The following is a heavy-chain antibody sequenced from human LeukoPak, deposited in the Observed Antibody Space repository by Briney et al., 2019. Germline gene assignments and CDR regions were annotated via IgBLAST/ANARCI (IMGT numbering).Heavy chain of an antibody. Sequence: TGGSLRLSCAASGFTFSSYAMSWVRQAPGKGLEWVSAISGSGGSTYYADSVKGRFTISRDNSKNTLYLQMNSLRAEDTAVYYCAKDSDYDSSGYYPYFDYWGQGTLVTVSS. CDR2: ISGSGGST. CDR1: GFTFSSYA. CDR3: AKDSDYDSSGYYPYFDY. J-gene: IGHJ4*02. V-gene: IGHV3-23*01. D-gene: IGHD3-22*01.